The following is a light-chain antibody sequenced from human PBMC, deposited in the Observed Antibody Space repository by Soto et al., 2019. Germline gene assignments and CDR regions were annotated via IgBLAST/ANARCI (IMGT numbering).Light chain of an antibody. CDR3: HQASSFPYT. V-gene: IGKV1-12*01. J-gene: IGKJ3*01. CDR2: VAS. CDR1: HDIKKW. Sequence: DIQMTQSPSSVSASVGDTINITCRASHDIKKWLAWYQQKPGKAPKVLIYVASNLESGVSPRFSGSGAGTEFSLTISSLQTEDFATYFCHQASSFPYTFGPGTKVDIK.